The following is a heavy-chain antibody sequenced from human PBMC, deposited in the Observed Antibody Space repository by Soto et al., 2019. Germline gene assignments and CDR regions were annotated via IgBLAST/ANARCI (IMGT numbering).Heavy chain of an antibody. Sequence: ASVKVSCKASGYTFTSYGISWVRQAPGQGLEWMGWISAYNGNTNYAQKLQGRVTMTTDTSTSTAYMELSSLRSEDTAVYYCAGTKYGSGSYYNFNWFDPWGQGTLVTVSS. J-gene: IGHJ5*02. D-gene: IGHD3-10*01. CDR2: ISAYNGNT. CDR3: AGTKYGSGSYYNFNWFDP. CDR1: GYTFTSYG. V-gene: IGHV1-18*04.